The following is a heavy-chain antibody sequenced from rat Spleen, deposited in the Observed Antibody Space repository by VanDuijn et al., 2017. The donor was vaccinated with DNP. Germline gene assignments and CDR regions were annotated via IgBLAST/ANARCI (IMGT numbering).Heavy chain of an antibody. Sequence: QVQLKESGPGLVQPSQTLSLTCTVSGFSLTDYSVNWVRQPPGKGLEWIGAMWSGGTTDYNSAPKSRLSISRDTSKSQVLLKMNSLQSEETGMYVCARSAYGYNRNWFAYWGQGTLVTVSS. V-gene: IGHV2-15*01. CDR2: MWSGGTT. D-gene: IGHD1-9*01. CDR1: GFSLTDYS. CDR3: ARSAYGYNRNWFAY. J-gene: IGHJ3*01.